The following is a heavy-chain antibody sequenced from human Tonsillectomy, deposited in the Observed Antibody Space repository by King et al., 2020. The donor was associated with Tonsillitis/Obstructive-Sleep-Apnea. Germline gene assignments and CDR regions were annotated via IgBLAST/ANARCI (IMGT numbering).Heavy chain of an antibody. CDR2: ISSNGGST. D-gene: IGHD3-3*01. V-gene: IGHV3-64*01. Sequence: VQLVESGGGLVQPGGSLRLSCAASGFTFSSYAMHWVRQAPGKGLEYVSAISSNGGSTYYANSVKGRFTISRDNSKITLYLQMGSLRAEDMAVYYCAGGGIRFLEWLPYGMDVWGQGTTVTVSS. CDR1: GFTFSSYA. CDR3: AGGGIRFLEWLPYGMDV. J-gene: IGHJ6*02.